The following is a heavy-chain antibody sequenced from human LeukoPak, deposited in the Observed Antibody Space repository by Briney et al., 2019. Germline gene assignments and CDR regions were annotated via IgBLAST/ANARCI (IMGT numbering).Heavy chain of an antibody. CDR1: DDSFSSHY. CDR2: ISYIGST. J-gene: IGHJ3*02. CDR3: ARDLVTVTKGFDI. V-gene: IGHV4-59*11. Sequence: SETLSLTCAVSDDSFSSHYWSWIRQPPGKGLEWIGDISYIGSTNYNPSLKSRVTISIDTSWNQFSLRLSSVTAADTAVYYCARDLVTVTKGFDIWGQGTMVSVSS. D-gene: IGHD4-17*01.